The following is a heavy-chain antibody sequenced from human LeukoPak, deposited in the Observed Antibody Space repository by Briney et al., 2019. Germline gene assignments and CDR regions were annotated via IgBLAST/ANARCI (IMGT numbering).Heavy chain of an antibody. CDR1: GGSISNNNW. J-gene: IGHJ4*02. V-gene: IGHV4-4*02. CDR3: AREGGFYRPLDY. Sequence: PSGTLSLTCAVSGGSISNNNWWSWVRQPPGKGLEWIGEIYHSGSTNYNPSLKSRLIMSVDLPENHISLKLTSVTAADTAVCYCAREGGFYRPLDYPGQGTLVTVSS. CDR2: IYHSGST. D-gene: IGHD3-3*01.